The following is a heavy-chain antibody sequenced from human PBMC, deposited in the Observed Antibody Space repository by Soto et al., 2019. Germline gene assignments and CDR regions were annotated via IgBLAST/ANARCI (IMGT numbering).Heavy chain of an antibody. CDR2: FHYSGST. Sequence: SETLSLTCTVSGGSISSRDSYWGWIRQPPGKGLEWIGSFHYSGSTYYNPSLKSRVTISVDTSKNQLSLRVTSVTAADTAVYYCARGFGRYNFDYWGQGNLVTVSS. CDR3: ARGFGRYNFDY. CDR1: GGSISSRDSY. V-gene: IGHV4-39*01. J-gene: IGHJ4*02. D-gene: IGHD3-16*01.